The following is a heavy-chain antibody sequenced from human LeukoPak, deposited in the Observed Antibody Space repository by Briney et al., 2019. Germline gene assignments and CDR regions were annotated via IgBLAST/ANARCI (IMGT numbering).Heavy chain of an antibody. D-gene: IGHD5-12*01. CDR2: INSDGSST. Sequence: GGSLRLSCAASGFTFSGHWMHWARQAPGKGLVWVLRINSDGSSTNYADSVKGRFTISRDNAKNTLYLQMNSLRAEDTAVYYCARDWDGYGAPGDYWGQGTLVTVSS. CDR3: ARDWDGYGAPGDY. J-gene: IGHJ4*02. CDR1: GFTFSGHW. V-gene: IGHV3-74*01.